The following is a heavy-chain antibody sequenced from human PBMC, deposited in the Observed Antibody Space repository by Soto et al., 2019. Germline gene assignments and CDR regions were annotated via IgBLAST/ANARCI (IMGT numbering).Heavy chain of an antibody. V-gene: IGHV4-59*08. CDR1: GGSLIGYY. CDR3: AKHPSLGRFDP. D-gene: IGHD1-26*01. Sequence: SETLSLTCTVSGGSLIGYYWSWIRQPPGKELEWIGYIYYSGDTDYNPSLQSRVTISVDTSKNQFSLKVTSVTAADTAVYYCAKHPSLGRFDPWGQGILVTVSS. J-gene: IGHJ5*02. CDR2: IYYSGDT.